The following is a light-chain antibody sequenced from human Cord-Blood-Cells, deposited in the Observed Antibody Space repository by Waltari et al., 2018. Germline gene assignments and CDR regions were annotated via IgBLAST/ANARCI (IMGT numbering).Light chain of an antibody. CDR3: AAWDDSLNGYV. J-gene: IGLJ1*01. CDR1: SSNIGSNT. V-gene: IGLV1-44*01. CDR2: RNN. Sequence: QSVLTQPPSASGTPGQRVTLSRSGSSSNIGSNTVNWYQQLPGTAPKLLIYRNNQRPSGVPDRFSGSKSGTSASLAISGLQAEDEADYYCAAWDDSLNGYVFGTGTKVTVL.